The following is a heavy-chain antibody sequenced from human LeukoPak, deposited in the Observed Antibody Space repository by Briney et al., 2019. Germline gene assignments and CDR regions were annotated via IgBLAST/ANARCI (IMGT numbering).Heavy chain of an antibody. D-gene: IGHD3-22*01. CDR1: GGSFSGYY. Sequence: PSETLSLTCAVYGGSFSGYYWSLIRQPPGKGLEWIGEINHSGSTNYNPSLKSRVTISVDTSKNQFSLKLSSVTAADTAVYYCARRGDDYYDSSGYYYVDPFDYWGQGTLVTVSS. CDR2: INHSGST. CDR3: ARRGDDYYDSSGYYYVDPFDY. V-gene: IGHV4-34*01. J-gene: IGHJ4*02.